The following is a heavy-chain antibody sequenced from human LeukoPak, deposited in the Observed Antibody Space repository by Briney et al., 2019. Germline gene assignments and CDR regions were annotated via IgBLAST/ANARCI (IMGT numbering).Heavy chain of an antibody. CDR3: ARASTTVPNLLDH. D-gene: IGHD4-17*01. CDR2: IKGDGSST. V-gene: IGHV3-74*01. J-gene: IGHJ4*02. CDR1: GFTFSTYW. Sequence: PGGSLRLSCVVSGFTFSTYWMHWVRQAPGKGLVWVARIKGDGSSTIYADSVKGRFTISRDNSKNTLYLQTSSLRVEDTAVYYCARASTTVPNLLDHWGRGTLVTVSS.